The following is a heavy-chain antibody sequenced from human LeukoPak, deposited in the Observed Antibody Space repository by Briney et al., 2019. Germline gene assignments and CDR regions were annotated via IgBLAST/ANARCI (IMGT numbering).Heavy chain of an antibody. CDR3: AKAGSGFDWPDYYFDY. CDR2: ISGSGGST. V-gene: IGHV3-23*01. D-gene: IGHD3-9*01. J-gene: IGHJ4*02. CDR1: GFTFSSYA. Sequence: QPGGSLRLSCAASGFTFSSYAMSWVRQAPGKGLEWVSAISGSGGSTYYADSVKGRFTISRDNSKNTLYLQMNSLRAEDTAVYYCAKAGSGFDWPDYYFDYWGRGTLVTVSS.